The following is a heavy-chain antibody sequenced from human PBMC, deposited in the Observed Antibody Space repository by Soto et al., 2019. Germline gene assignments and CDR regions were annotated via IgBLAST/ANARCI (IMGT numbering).Heavy chain of an antibody. V-gene: IGHV4-39*01. J-gene: IGHJ4*02. CDR2: IYYSGST. CDR3: ARHEDDYGDERGFDY. D-gene: IGHD4-17*01. Sequence: QLQLQESGPGLVKPSETLSLTCTVSGGSISSNNYFWGWIRQPPGKGLEWIGSIYYSGSTYYNPSLKSRLTMSVDTSKNQFSLKLSSVTAADTAVYHCARHEDDYGDERGFDYWGQGTLVTVSS. CDR1: GGSISSNNYF.